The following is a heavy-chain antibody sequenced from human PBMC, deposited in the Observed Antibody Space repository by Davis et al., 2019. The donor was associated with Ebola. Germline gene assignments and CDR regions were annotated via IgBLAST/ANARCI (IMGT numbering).Heavy chain of an antibody. CDR3: ARAPTWSQINYYCFDY. CDR2: MNPNSGNT. CDR1: GYNFIEYF. V-gene: IGHV1-8*01. J-gene: IGHJ4*02. Sequence: ASVKVSCKASGYNFIEYFMHWVRQATGQGLEWMGWMNPNSGNTGYAQKFQGRVTMTRNTSISTAYMEVSSLRSEDTAVYYCARAPTWSQINYYCFDYWGQGTLVTVSS. D-gene: IGHD3-10*01.